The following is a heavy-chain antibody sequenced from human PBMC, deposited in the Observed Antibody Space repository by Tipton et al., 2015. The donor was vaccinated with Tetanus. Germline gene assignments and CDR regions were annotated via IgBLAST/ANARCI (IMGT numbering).Heavy chain of an antibody. CDR1: GGSISSNY. CDR3: ARGRGTYFFDSSGYYPKYYIDS. Sequence: TLSLTCTVSGGSISSNYWSWIRQPPGKGLEWIGEISHSGSTSYNVSLKSRVSISADRPKNQFSLRLSSVTAADTATYYCARGRGTYFFDSSGYYPKYYIDSWGQGTRVTVSS. V-gene: IGHV4-34*01. J-gene: IGHJ4*02. CDR2: ISHSGST. D-gene: IGHD3-22*01.